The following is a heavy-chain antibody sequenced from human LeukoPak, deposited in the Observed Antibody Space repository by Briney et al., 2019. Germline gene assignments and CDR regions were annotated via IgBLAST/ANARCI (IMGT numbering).Heavy chain of an antibody. Sequence: PSETLSLTCAVYGGSFSGYYWSWIRQPPGKGLEWIGEINHSGSTNYNPSLKSRVTISVDTSKNQFSLKLSSVTAADTAVYYCARVIGLAHYYYGMDVWGQGTTVTVSS. J-gene: IGHJ6*02. CDR2: INHSGST. CDR3: ARVIGLAHYYYGMDV. V-gene: IGHV4-34*01. CDR1: GGSFSGYY. D-gene: IGHD6-19*01.